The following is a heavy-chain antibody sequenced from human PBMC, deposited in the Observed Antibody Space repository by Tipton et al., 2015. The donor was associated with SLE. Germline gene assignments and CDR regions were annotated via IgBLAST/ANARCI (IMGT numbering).Heavy chain of an antibody. CDR2: IYNSGNT. J-gene: IGHJ6*02. V-gene: IGHV4-59*01. Sequence: LRLSCTVSGGSISSYYWSWIRQPPGKGLEWIGYIYNSGNTNYNPSLKSRATISVDTSKDQFSLKQKSVTAADTAVYYCARDTGGDYPYYYYGMDVWGQGTTVTVSS. CDR3: ARDTGGDYPYYYYGMDV. CDR1: GGSISSYY. D-gene: IGHD4-17*01.